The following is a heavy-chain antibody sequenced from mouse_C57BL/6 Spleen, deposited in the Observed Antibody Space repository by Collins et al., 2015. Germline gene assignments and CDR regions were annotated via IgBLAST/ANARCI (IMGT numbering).Heavy chain of an antibody. Sequence: QVQLQQPGAELVKPGASVKLSCKASGYTFTSYWMHWVKQRPGQGLEWIGMIHPNSGNTNYNEKFKSKATLTVDKSSSTAYMQLGSLTSEDSTVYYCARSQRYDDYDEYFDVWGTGTTVTVSS. D-gene: IGHD2-4*01. CDR3: ARSQRYDDYDEYFDV. J-gene: IGHJ1*03. V-gene: IGHV1-64*01. CDR2: IHPNSGNT. CDR1: GYTFTSYW.